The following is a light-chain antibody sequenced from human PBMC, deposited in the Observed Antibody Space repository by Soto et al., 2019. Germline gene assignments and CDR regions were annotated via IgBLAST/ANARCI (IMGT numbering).Light chain of an antibody. V-gene: IGKV3D-20*02. CDR1: QTVTRNY. CDR3: HQRYNWPRVT. CDR2: SAS. J-gene: IGKJ5*01. Sequence: EIVLTQSPATLSLSPGERATLPCRASQTVTRNYLAWHQQQPGQTPRLLIHSASSRATGITDRFSGSGTGTDFTLTTTSLEPEDFAVYFCHQRYNWPRVTFGQGTRLEIK.